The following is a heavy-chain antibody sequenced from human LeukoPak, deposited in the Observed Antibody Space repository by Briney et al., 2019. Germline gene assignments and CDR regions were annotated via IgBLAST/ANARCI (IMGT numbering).Heavy chain of an antibody. V-gene: IGHV4-61*01. CDR3: ARDMMIVASRRAGFDY. CDR2: IYYSGST. CDR1: GDSIGSSSYF. Sequence: PSETLSLTCTVSGDSIGSSSYFWDWIRQPPGKGLEWIGYIYYSGSTNYNPSLKSRVTISVDTSKNQFSLKLSSVTAADTAVYYCARDMMIVASRRAGFDYWGQGTLVTVSS. D-gene: IGHD3-22*01. J-gene: IGHJ4*02.